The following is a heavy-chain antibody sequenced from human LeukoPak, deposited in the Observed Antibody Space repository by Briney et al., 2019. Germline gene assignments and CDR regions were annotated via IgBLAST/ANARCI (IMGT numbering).Heavy chain of an antibody. D-gene: IGHD2-2*01. CDR1: GYTLTELS. J-gene: IGHJ4*02. Sequence: ASVKVSCKVSGYTLTELSMHWVRQAPGEGLEWMGGFDPEDGETIYAQKFQGRVTMTEDTSTDTAYMELSSLRSEDTAVYYCATGRQDCSSTSCLDYWGQGTLVTVSS. V-gene: IGHV1-24*01. CDR3: ATGRQDCSSTSCLDY. CDR2: FDPEDGET.